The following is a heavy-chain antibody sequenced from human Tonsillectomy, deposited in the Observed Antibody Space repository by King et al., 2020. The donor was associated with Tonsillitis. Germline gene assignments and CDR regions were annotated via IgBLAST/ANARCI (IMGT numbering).Heavy chain of an antibody. CDR1: GFTFSSYY. Sequence: QLVQSGGGLVQPGGSLRLSCAASGFTFSSYYLSWVRQAPGKGLEWVSAISGSGGSTYYAHSVKGRLTISRDNSKNTLYLQMNSLRAEDTGVYYCALRPLGRIPRTGPFDYWGQGTLVTVSS. J-gene: IGHJ4*02. CDR3: ALRPLGRIPRTGPFDY. D-gene: IGHD1-1*01. V-gene: IGHV3-23*04. CDR2: ISGSGGST.